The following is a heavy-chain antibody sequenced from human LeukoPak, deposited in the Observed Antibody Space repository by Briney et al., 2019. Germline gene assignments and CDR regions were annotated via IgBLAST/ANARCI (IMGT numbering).Heavy chain of an antibody. J-gene: IGHJ4*02. CDR3: AKASGGAAYYFDY. V-gene: IGHV3-9*03. Sequence: GRSLRLSCAASGFTFVYYAMHWVRPAPGKGLEWVSGISWNSGSIGYADSVKGRFTISRDNAKNTLNLQMKSLRAEDMALYYCAKASGGAAYYFDYWGQGTLVTVSS. CDR1: GFTFVYYA. CDR2: ISWNSGSI. D-gene: IGHD1-26*01.